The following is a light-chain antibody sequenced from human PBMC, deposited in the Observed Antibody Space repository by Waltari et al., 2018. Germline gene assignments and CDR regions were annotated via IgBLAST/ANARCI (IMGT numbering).Light chain of an antibody. CDR2: DAS. J-gene: IGKJ1*01. V-gene: IGKV3-20*01. CDR3: QQYGSPPRT. Sequence: IVLTQSPGTLSLSPGERATLSCRASQRIASRFLAWYQQKPGQAPRLLMYDASTRATGIPDRFSGSGSGTDFTLTISSLEPEDFAMYYCQQYGSPPRTFGQGTKVEI. CDR1: QRIASRF.